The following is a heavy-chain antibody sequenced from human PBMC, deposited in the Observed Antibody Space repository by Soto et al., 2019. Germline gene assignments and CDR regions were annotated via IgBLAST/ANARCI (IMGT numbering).Heavy chain of an antibody. CDR1: GGSISSGEYS. D-gene: IGHD4-17*01. J-gene: IGHJ1*01. CDR2: VYYSGTT. Sequence: QVQLQESGPGLVEPSQTLSLICTVSGGSISSGEYSWVGIRQLPGKGLEWIGYVYYSGTTFHNPSLKSRVSISVGTSKNLFSLKLSSMTAADTAVYYCARTSGDYGLSKYFQHWGQGTLVTVSS. CDR3: ARTSGDYGLSKYFQH. V-gene: IGHV4-31*03.